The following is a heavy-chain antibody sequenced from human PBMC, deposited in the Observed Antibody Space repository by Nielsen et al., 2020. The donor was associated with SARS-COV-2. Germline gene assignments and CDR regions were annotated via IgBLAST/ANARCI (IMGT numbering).Heavy chain of an antibody. J-gene: IGHJ4*02. V-gene: IGHV3-30*18. CDR2: ISYDGSNK. D-gene: IGHD2-15*01. CDR3: AKDWTAIVVVPSGGVDY. CDR1: GFTFSTYG. Sequence: GESLKISCAASGFTFSTYGVHWVRQAPGKGLEWVAAISYDGSNKYYVDSVKGRFTISRDNSKNTLYLQMSSLREEDTAVYYCAKDWTAIVVVPSGGVDYCGQGTLVTVSS.